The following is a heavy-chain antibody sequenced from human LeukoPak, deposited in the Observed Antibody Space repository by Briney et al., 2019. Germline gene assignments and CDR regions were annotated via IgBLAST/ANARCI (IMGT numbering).Heavy chain of an antibody. D-gene: IGHD6-6*01. J-gene: IGHJ4*02. Sequence: SETLSLTCTVSGGSISGYYWSWIRQPAGKGLEWIGRIYTSGTTHDNPSLKSRVNMSVDTSKNQFSLKLSSVTAADTAVYYCARESIPARPLDYWGQGTLVTVSS. CDR3: ARESIPARPLDY. CDR1: GGSISGYY. V-gene: IGHV4-4*07. CDR2: IYTSGTT.